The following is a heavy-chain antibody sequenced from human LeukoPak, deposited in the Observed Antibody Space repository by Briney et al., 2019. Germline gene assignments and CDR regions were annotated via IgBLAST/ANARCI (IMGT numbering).Heavy chain of an antibody. D-gene: IGHD3-10*01. CDR2: INPNSGGT. J-gene: IGHJ4*02. CDR1: GYTFTGYY. V-gene: IGHV1-2*02. Sequence: ASVKVSCKASGYTFTGYYMHWVRQAPGQGLEWMGWINPNSGGTNYAQKFQGRVTMTRDTSISTAYMELSRLRSDDTAVYYCARGGHYYGSGSYTHFDYWGQGTLVTVSS. CDR3: ARGGHYYGSGSYTHFDY.